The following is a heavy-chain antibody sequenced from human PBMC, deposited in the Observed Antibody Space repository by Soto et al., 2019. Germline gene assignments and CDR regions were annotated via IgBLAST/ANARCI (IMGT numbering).Heavy chain of an antibody. CDR1: GFTVSSNY. Sequence: ESGGGLVPPGGSLRLSCAAFGFTVSSNYMTWVRLAPGKGLEWVSLVYSGGATHYAASVKGRFTISTHSSQNTLFLQMNSLRTEDTATYYCVRGRYGSEIHWGQGTKVTVSS. D-gene: IGHD3-10*01. CDR3: VRGRYGSEIH. V-gene: IGHV3-53*04. J-gene: IGHJ4*02. CDR2: VYSGGAT.